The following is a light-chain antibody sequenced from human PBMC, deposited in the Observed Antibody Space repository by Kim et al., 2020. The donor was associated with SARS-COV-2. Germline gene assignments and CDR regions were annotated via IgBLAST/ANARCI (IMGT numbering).Light chain of an antibody. Sequence: VALGKTVRITCQGDRLRSYYATGYKKKPGQAPILVLYGKNNRPSGIPDRFSASSSGNTASLTITGTQAGDEADYYGNSRDRNDNVLFGGGTQLTVL. CDR1: RLRSYY. V-gene: IGLV3-19*01. CDR2: GKN. J-gene: IGLJ2*01. CDR3: NSRDRNDNVL.